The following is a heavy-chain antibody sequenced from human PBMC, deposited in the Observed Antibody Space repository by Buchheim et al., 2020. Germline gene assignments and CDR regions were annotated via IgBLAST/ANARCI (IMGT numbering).Heavy chain of an antibody. Sequence: QVQLVESGGGVVQPGRSLRLSCAASGFTFSSYGMHWVRQAPGKGLEWVAVISYDGSNAYYADSVKGRSTISRDNSKNTLYLQMNSLGAEDTAVFYCAKTNYYESSGYIDYWGQGTL. CDR2: ISYDGSNA. CDR1: GFTFSSYG. D-gene: IGHD3-22*01. CDR3: AKTNYYESSGYIDY. J-gene: IGHJ4*02. V-gene: IGHV3-30*18.